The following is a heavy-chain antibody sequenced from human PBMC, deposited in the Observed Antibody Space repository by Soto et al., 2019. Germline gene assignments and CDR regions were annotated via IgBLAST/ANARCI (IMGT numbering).Heavy chain of an antibody. J-gene: IGHJ5*02. CDR1: GYSFSDYD. CDR3: ARDNRYNWNDEGWFDP. CDR2: MNPNSGNT. Sequence: ASVKVSCKASGYSFSDYDINWVRQATGQGPEWMGWMNPNSGNTGYAQKFQGRVTMTRNTSMNTAYMELSSLGSEDTAVYYCARDNRYNWNDEGWFDPWGQGTLVTVSS. V-gene: IGHV1-8*01. D-gene: IGHD1-20*01.